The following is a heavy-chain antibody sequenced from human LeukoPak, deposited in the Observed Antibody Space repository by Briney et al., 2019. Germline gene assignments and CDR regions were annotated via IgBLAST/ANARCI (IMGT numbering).Heavy chain of an antibody. CDR3: GRDALVGYFSYYYIDV. D-gene: IGHD2-15*01. J-gene: IGHJ6*03. CDR1: DGPMRSHY. CDR2: ISNSGST. Sequence: SETLSLTCTVSDGPMRSHYWTWIRQSPLKGLEWIGDISNSGSTKYNPSLKCRVTISIDTSKSQFSLRLTSVTAADTAVYYCGRDALVGYFSYYYIDVWGKGTTVTVSS. V-gene: IGHV4-59*11.